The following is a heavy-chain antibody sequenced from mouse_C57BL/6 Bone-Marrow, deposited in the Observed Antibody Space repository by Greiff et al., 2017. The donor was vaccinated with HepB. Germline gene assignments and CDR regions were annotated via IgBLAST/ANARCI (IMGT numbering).Heavy chain of an antibody. Sequence: QVQLQQPGAELVKPGASVKLSCKASGYTFTSYWMQWVKQRPGPGLEWIGEIDPSDSYTNYNQKFKGKATLTVDTSSSTAYMQLSSLTSEDSAVYYCAREDTLDYWGQGTTLTVSS. CDR2: IDPSDSYT. CDR3: AREDTLDY. CDR1: GYTFTSYW. D-gene: IGHD5-1-1*01. J-gene: IGHJ2*01. V-gene: IGHV1-50*01.